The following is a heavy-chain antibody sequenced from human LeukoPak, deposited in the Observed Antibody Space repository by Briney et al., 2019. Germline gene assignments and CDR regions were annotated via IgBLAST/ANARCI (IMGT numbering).Heavy chain of an antibody. Sequence: GGSLRLSCAASGFTFSSYGIHWVRQAPGKGLEWVTLISYDGNDKYYADSVKGRFTISRDNSKNTLYLQMNSLRAEDTAMYYCAKDAGTWGYGYNFDYWGQGTLVTVSS. J-gene: IGHJ4*02. V-gene: IGHV3-30*18. CDR1: GFTFSSYG. D-gene: IGHD7-27*01. CDR3: AKDAGTWGYGYNFDY. CDR2: ISYDGNDK.